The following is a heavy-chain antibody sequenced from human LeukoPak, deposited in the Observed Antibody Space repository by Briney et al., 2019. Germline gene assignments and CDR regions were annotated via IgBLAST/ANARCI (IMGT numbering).Heavy chain of an antibody. J-gene: IGHJ3*02. V-gene: IGHV3-21*01. D-gene: IGHD3-10*01. CDR1: GLTFRSYW. CDR3: ARDRYYASGSSDAFDI. CDR2: ISSSSNYI. Sequence: GGSLRLSCAASGLTFRSYWMSWVRQAPGKGLEWASSISSSSNYIYYADSVKGRFTISRDNAENSLYLQMNSLRAEDMAVYYCARDRYYASGSSDAFDIWGRGTTVTVSS.